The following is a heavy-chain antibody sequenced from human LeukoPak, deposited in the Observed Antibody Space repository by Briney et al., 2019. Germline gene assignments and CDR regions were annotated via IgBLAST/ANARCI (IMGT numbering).Heavy chain of an antibody. Sequence: GGSLRLSCAASGFTFSSYTMNWVRQAPGKGLEWVSYISSSSSTIYYADSVKGRFTISRDNAKNSLYLQMSSLRDEDTAVYYCARGIAAVFDHWGQGTLVTVSS. V-gene: IGHV3-48*02. D-gene: IGHD6-13*01. CDR2: ISSSSSTI. CDR1: GFTFSSYT. CDR3: ARGIAAVFDH. J-gene: IGHJ4*02.